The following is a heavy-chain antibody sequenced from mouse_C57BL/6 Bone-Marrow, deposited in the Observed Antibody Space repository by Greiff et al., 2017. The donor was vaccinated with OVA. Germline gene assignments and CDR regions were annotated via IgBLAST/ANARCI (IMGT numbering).Heavy chain of an antibody. D-gene: IGHD2-13*01. V-gene: IGHV1-81*01. CDR2: IYPRSGNT. CDR3: ARGGEYPWFAY. J-gene: IGHJ3*01. Sequence: QVQLKESGAELARPGASVKLSCKASGYTFTSYGISWVKQRTGQGLEWIGEIYPRSGNTSYNEKFKGKATLTAAKSSPTAYLERRSLTSEDSAGYVCARGGEYPWFAYWGQGTLVTVSA. CDR1: GYTFTSYG.